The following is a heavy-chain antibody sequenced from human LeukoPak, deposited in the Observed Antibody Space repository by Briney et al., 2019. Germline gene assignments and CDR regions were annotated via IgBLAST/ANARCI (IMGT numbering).Heavy chain of an antibody. CDR1: GYSISSGYY. V-gene: IGHV4-38-2*01. CDR2: IYHSGST. CDR3: ARASNYDFWSGSSGWFDP. Sequence: SETLSLTCAVSGYSISSGYYWGWIRRPPGKGLEWIGSIYHSGSTYYNPSLKSRVTISVDTSKNQFSLKLSSVTAADTAVYYCARASNYDFWSGSSGWFDPWGQGTLVTVSS. J-gene: IGHJ5*02. D-gene: IGHD3-3*01.